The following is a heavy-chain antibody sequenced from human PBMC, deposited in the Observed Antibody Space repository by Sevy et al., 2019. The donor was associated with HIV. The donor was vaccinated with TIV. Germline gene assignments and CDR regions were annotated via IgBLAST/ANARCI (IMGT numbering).Heavy chain of an antibody. D-gene: IGHD3-9*01. CDR1: GFTFSDYY. CDR3: ARDLLSEILTGYWDY. CDR2: ISSSGSTI. Sequence: GGSLRLSCAASGFTFSDYYMSWIRQAPGKGLEWVSYISSSGSTIYYADSVKGRFTISRDNAKNSLYLQMNSLRAEDTAVYYCARDLLSEILTGYWDYWGQGTLVTVSS. J-gene: IGHJ4*02. V-gene: IGHV3-11*01.